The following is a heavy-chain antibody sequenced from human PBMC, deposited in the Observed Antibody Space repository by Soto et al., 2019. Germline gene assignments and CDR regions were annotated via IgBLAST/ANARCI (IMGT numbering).Heavy chain of an antibody. CDR3: ARADPDASVGY. Sequence: PSETLSLTCTVSGGSMSIHYWTWLRHPPGKGLEWIGYISYSGSTYYNPSLKSRVTISADTSRNQFSLKLSSVTAADTAVYYCARADPDASVGYWGQGTLVTVSS. D-gene: IGHD3-16*01. V-gene: IGHV4-59*11. CDR1: GGSMSIHY. CDR2: ISYSGST. J-gene: IGHJ4*02.